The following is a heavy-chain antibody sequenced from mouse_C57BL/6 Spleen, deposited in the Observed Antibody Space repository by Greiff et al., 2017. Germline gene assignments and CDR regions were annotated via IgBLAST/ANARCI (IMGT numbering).Heavy chain of an antibody. CDR1: GFTFSDYY. D-gene: IGHD1-3*01. Sequence: EVKLVESEGGLVQPGSSMKLSCTASGFTFSDYYMAWVRQVPEKGLEWVANINYDGSSTYYLASLKSRFIISRDNAKNILYLQMSSLKSEDTATYYCARDQSNYWYFDVWGTGTTVTVSS. V-gene: IGHV5-16*01. CDR2: INYDGSST. J-gene: IGHJ1*03. CDR3: ARDQSNYWYFDV.